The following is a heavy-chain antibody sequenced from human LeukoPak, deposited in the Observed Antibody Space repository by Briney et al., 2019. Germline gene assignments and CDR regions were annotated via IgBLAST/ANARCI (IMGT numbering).Heavy chain of an antibody. V-gene: IGHV3-23*01. CDR2: ITGSGDRT. J-gene: IGHJ4*02. CDR1: AFTFTNHG. D-gene: IGHD2-2*03. CDR3: AKDRMDPVNY. Sequence: SLRLSWAAAAFTFTNHGISWVRQPDRHVMEWVSAITGSGDRTYYADSVKGRFTISRDNSKSTLYLQMNSLRAEDTALYYCAKDRMDPVNYWGQGTLVTVSS.